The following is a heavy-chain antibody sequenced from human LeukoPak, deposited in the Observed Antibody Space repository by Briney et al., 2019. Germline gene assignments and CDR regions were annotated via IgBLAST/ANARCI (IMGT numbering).Heavy chain of an antibody. V-gene: IGHV4-30-4*01. CDR3: ARYSGTHSRNFDY. Sequence: SETLSLTCTVSGGSISSGDYYWSWIRQPPGKGLEWIGYIYYIGNTFYNPSLKSRVTITVDTSKNQFSLKLSSVTAADTAVYYCARYSGTHSRNFDYWGQGTLVTVSS. CDR2: IYYIGNT. J-gene: IGHJ4*02. CDR1: GGSISSGDYY. D-gene: IGHD1-26*01.